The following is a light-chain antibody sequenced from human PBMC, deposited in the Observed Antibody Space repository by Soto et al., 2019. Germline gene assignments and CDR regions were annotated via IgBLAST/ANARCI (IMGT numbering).Light chain of an antibody. Sequence: QSALTQPASVSGSPGQSITISCTGTSSDVGDYNYVSWCQHHPGKAPKLMIYEVSNRPSGVSDRFSGSKSGNTASLTISGLQTEDEADYYCSSYTSSNTVVFGGGSKRTVL. V-gene: IGLV2-14*01. CDR3: SSYTSSNTVV. CDR2: EVS. J-gene: IGLJ2*01. CDR1: SSDVGDYNY.